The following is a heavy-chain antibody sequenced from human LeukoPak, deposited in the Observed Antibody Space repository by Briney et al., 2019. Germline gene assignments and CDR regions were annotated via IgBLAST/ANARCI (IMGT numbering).Heavy chain of an antibody. J-gene: IGHJ3*02. CDR3: ARHSRAFDI. Sequence: GESLKISCKGSGYSFSRYWIGWVRQMPGKGLEWMGIIYPGGSDTRYSPSFQGQVTISADKSISTAYLQWSSLKASDTAMFYCARHSRAFDIWGQGTMVTVSS. V-gene: IGHV5-51*01. CDR2: IYPGGSDT. CDR1: GYSFSRYW.